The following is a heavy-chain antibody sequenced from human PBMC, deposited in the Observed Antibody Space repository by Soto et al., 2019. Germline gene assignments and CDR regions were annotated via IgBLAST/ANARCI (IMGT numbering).Heavy chain of an antibody. CDR2: IWYDGSNK. Sequence: QVQLVESGGGVVQPGRSLRLSCAASGFTFSSYGMHWVRQAPGKGLEWMTVIWYDGSNKYYADSVKGRFTISRDNSKHTLYLQMNSLRAEDTAVYYCARDRGPFNWNDSPHTYYGMDVWGQGTTVTVSS. J-gene: IGHJ6*02. CDR3: ARDRGPFNWNDSPHTYYGMDV. D-gene: IGHD1-20*01. V-gene: IGHV3-33*01. CDR1: GFTFSSYG.